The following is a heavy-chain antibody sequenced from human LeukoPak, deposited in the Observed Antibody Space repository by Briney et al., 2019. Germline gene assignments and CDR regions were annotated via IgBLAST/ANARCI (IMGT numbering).Heavy chain of an antibody. V-gene: IGHV4-39*01. CDR2: VHYSGST. Sequence: SETLSLTCSVSVASISSTRYFWGWIPQPPVKGLECIASVHYSGSTYYNPSLRSRVTISVDTSKNQFSLKLSSVTAAGTAVYFCARQLYVSGSYYARMDVWGKGTTVTISP. CDR3: ARQLYVSGSYYARMDV. CDR1: VASISSTRYF. J-gene: IGHJ6*04. D-gene: IGHD3-10*01.